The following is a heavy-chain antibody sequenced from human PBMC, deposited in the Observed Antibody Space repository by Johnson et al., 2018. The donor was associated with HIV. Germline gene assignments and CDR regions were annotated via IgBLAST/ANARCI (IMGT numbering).Heavy chain of an antibody. CDR3: VSAMTGSRNGLDI. Sequence: QVQLVESGGGLVKPGGSLRLSCAASGFTFSDYYMSWIRQAPGKGLEWVSYISGSGSTIYYADSVKGRFTIYRDTAKNSLYLQMNSLRDVDTDGYFCVSAMTGSRNGLDIWGQGTMVTVSS. CDR1: GFTFSDYY. CDR2: ISGSGSTI. J-gene: IGHJ3*02. D-gene: IGHD2-8*01. V-gene: IGHV3-11*04.